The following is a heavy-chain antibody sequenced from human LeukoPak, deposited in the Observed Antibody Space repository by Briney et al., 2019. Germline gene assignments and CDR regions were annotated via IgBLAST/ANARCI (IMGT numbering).Heavy chain of an antibody. CDR3: GAYHYGSGSYYIGY. Sequence: SETLSLTCTVSGGSISSYYWNWIRQPPGKGLEWIGYIYYSGSTNYNPSLKSRVTISVDTSKNQFSLRLSSVTAADTAVYYCGAYHYGSGSYYIGYWGQGTLVTVSS. CDR2: IYYSGST. V-gene: IGHV4-59*01. CDR1: GGSISSYY. D-gene: IGHD3-10*01. J-gene: IGHJ4*02.